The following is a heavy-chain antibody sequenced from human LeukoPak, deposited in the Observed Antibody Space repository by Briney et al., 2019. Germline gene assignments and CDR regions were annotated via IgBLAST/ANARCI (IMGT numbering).Heavy chain of an antibody. V-gene: IGHV1-69*06. Sequence: ASVQVSCKASGGTFSSYAISWVRQAPGQGLEWMGGIIPIFGTTNYAQKFQDRVTITADTSTSTAYMELSRLRSEDTAVYYGTRGPERATIELAFDYWGQGTLVTVSS. CDR3: TRGPERATIELAFDY. CDR1: GGTFSSYA. J-gene: IGHJ4*02. CDR2: IIPIFGTT. D-gene: IGHD5-24*01.